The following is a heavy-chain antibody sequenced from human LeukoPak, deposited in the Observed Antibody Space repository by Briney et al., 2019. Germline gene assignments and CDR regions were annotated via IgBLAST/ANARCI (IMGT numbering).Heavy chain of an antibody. CDR2: IYYSGST. J-gene: IGHJ4*02. CDR3: ARDYYYDIPRYFDY. CDR1: GGSISSSSYY. V-gene: IGHV4-39*07. Sequence: PSETLSPTCTVSGGSISSSSYYWGWIRQPPGKGLEWIGSIYYSGSTYYNPSLKSRVTISVDTSKNQFSLKLSSVTAADTAVYYCARDYYYDIPRYFDYWGQGTLVTVSS. D-gene: IGHD3-22*01.